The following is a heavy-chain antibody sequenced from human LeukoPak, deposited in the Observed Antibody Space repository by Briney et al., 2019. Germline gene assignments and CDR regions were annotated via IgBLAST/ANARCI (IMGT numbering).Heavy chain of an antibody. CDR1: GFTFTSYS. CDR3: AKGLSGSYYVFFDY. D-gene: IGHD1-26*01. Sequence: QSGGSLRLSCAASGFTFTSYSMSWVRQAPGKGLEWVSGTSDRGDYTYYADSVKGRFTISRDNSKNTLYLQMNSLRAEDTAVYYCAKGLSGSYYVFFDYWGQGTLVTVSS. J-gene: IGHJ4*02. CDR2: TSDRGDYT. V-gene: IGHV3-23*01.